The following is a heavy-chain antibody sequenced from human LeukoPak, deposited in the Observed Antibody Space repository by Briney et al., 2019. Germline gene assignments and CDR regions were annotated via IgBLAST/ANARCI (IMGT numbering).Heavy chain of an antibody. D-gene: IGHD3-10*01. V-gene: IGHV3-11*04. CDR3: ARVAIYYGSGSYSSTGYYYGMDV. J-gene: IGHJ6*02. Sequence: PGGSLRLSCAASGFTFSDYYMSWIRQAPGKGLEWVSYISSSGSTIYYADSVKGRFTISRDNSKNTLYLQMNSLRAEDTAVYYCARVAIYYGSGSYSSTGYYYGMDVWGQGTTVTVSS. CDR2: ISSSGSTI. CDR1: GFTFSDYY.